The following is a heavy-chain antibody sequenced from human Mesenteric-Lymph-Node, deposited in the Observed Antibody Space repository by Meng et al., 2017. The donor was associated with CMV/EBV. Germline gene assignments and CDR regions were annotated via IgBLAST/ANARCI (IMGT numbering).Heavy chain of an antibody. D-gene: IGHD1-26*01. CDR3: ATDYRIGGGPN. J-gene: IGHJ4*02. V-gene: IGHV3-21*01. CDR1: GPTFNTYT. CDR2: ITSGSGYI. Sequence: GGSLRLSCAASGPTFNTYTMNWVRQAPGKGLEWVSSITSGSGYIFYADSVKGRFTISRDNAKKSLFLQMNSLRAADTAVYYCATDYRIGGGPNWGQGTLVTVSS.